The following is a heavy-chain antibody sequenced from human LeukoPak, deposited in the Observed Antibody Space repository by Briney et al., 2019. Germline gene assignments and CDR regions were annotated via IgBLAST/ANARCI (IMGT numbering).Heavy chain of an antibody. CDR3: ARDLITFGGAIRL. D-gene: IGHD3-16*01. Sequence: PGGSLRLSCTASGFNFEDYDMTWVRQVPGKGLEWVSGINWSGRSTGYADSVKGRFTISRDNAKNSLYLQMNSLRAEDTAVYYCARDLITFGGAIRLWGQGTLVTVSS. CDR2: INWSGRST. J-gene: IGHJ4*02. CDR1: GFNFEDYD. V-gene: IGHV3-20*04.